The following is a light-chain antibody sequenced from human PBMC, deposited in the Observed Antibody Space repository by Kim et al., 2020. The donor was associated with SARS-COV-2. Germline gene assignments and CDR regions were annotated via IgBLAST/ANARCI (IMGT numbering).Light chain of an antibody. J-gene: IGLJ3*02. V-gene: IGLV4-69*01. CDR1: SGHSSYA. CDR3: QTWSTGIQV. Sequence: QLVLTQSPSASASLGASVKLTCTLSSGHSSYAIAWHQQQPEKGPRYLMKLNSDGSHNKGDGIPDRFSGSSSGAERYLTISRLQSEDEADYYCQTWSTGIQVFGGGTKLTVL. CDR2: LNSDGSH.